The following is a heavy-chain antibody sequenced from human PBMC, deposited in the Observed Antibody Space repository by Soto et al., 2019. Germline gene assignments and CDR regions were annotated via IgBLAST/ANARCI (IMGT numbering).Heavy chain of an antibody. V-gene: IGHV3-23*01. CDR2: ISSRGST. J-gene: IGHJ1*01. CDR1: GFTFSSSA. CDR3: VRDLSNFHY. Sequence: EVQLLESGGGLVQPGGSLRLPCAASGFTFSSSAMSWVRQAPEKGLDWVSSISSRGSTKYPDSVRGRFTISRDNSENTLYLQMNSLRAEDTAIYYCVRDLSNFHYWGQGTLVTVSS.